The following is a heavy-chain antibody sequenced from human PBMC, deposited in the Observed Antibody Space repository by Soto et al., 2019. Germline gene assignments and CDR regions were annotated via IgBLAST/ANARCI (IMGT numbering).Heavy chain of an antibody. D-gene: IGHD3-9*01. J-gene: IGHJ6*02. CDR2: IYYSGST. Sequence: SETLSLTCTVSGDSIRSGNHYWIWIRQPPGKGLEWIGYIYYSGSTYYSPSLKSRVTISVDTSKNQFSLKLNSVTAADTAVYYCARVDILTVYRCRDGWGQGTTVTVSS. CDR3: ARVDILTVYRCRDG. CDR1: GDSIRSGNHY. V-gene: IGHV4-30-4*01.